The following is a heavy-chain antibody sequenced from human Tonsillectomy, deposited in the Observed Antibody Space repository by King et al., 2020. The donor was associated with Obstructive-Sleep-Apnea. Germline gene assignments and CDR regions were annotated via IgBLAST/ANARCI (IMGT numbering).Heavy chain of an antibody. V-gene: IGHV4-4*02. D-gene: IGHD3-9*01. Sequence: VQLQESGPGLVKPSGTLSLTCAVSGGSISSSNWWSWVRQPPGKGLEWIGEIYHSGGTNYNPSLKSRVTISVDKSKNQFSLKVSSVTAADTAVYYCARWLYYDVLTGYSGFDSWGQGTLVTVSS. CDR2: IYHSGGT. J-gene: IGHJ4*02. CDR1: GGSISSSNW. CDR3: ARWLYYDVLTGYSGFDS.